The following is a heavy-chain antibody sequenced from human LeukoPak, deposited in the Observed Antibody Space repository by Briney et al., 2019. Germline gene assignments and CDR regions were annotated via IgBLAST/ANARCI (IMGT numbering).Heavy chain of an antibody. CDR1: GFTFTNNW. CDR2: VNEDGSEK. J-gene: IGHJ5*02. D-gene: IGHD5-24*01. CDR3: ARGRGWIDP. V-gene: IGHV3-7*01. Sequence: GGTLRLSCAASGFTFTNNWMTWFRQAPGKGLEWVANVNEDGSEKNYVDSVKGLFTISRDNAKNSVYLQMNNLRVEETAVYYCARGRGWIDPWGQGTLVTVSS.